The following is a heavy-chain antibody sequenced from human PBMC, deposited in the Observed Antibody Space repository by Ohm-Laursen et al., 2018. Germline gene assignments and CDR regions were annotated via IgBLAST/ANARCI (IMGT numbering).Heavy chain of an antibody. J-gene: IGHJ4*02. V-gene: IGHV4-39*07. D-gene: IGHD6-19*01. CDR1: GGSISSGAYY. CDR2: INHSRST. Sequence: SDTLSLTCTVSGGSISSGAYYWNWIRQPPGKGLEWIGEINHSRSTKYNSSFKSRVTISVDTSKNQFSLKLSSVTAADTAVYYCARGFSGWWGRIDYWGQGILVTVSS. CDR3: ARGFSGWWGRIDY.